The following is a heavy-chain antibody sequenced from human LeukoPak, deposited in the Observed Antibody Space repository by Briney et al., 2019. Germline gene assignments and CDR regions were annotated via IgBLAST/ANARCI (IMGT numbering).Heavy chain of an antibody. V-gene: IGHV1-2*02. J-gene: IGHJ4*02. Sequence: ASVKVSCKASGYTFTGYYMHWVRQAPGQGLEWMGWINPNSGGTNYAQKFQGRVTMTRDTSISTAYMELSRLRSDDTAVYYCARLPGYSSSWYGGPDPYFDYWGQGTLVTVSS. CDR1: GYTFTGYY. CDR3: ARLPGYSSSWYGGPDPYFDY. D-gene: IGHD6-13*01. CDR2: INPNSGGT.